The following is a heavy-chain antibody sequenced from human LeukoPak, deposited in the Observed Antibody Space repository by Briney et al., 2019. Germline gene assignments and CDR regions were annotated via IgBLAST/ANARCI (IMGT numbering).Heavy chain of an antibody. CDR3: ARGGPNWPSEPFDI. D-gene: IGHD1-1*01. CDR2: TWHDGTNK. J-gene: IGHJ3*02. V-gene: IGHV3-33*01. CDR1: GFAFSAYG. Sequence: PGRSLRLSCAASGFAFSAYGMDWVRQAPGKGLEWVAVTWHDGTNKYYADSVKGRFTNSRDNSKNTLYLQMDSLRAEDTAVYYCARGGPNWPSEPFDIWGQGTMVTVSS.